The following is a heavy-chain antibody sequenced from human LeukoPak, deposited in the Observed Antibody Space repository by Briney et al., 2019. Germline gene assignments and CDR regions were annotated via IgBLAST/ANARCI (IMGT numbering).Heavy chain of an antibody. Sequence: PGGSLRLSCAASGFTFDDYAMHWVRQAPGKGLEWVSGISWNSGSIGYADSVKGRFTISRDNAKNSLYLQMNSLRAEDTAVYYCATGISGPQGYYYGMDVWGQGTTVTVSS. V-gene: IGHV3-9*01. CDR1: GFTFDDYA. CDR2: ISWNSGSI. J-gene: IGHJ6*02. D-gene: IGHD3-10*01. CDR3: ATGISGPQGYYYGMDV.